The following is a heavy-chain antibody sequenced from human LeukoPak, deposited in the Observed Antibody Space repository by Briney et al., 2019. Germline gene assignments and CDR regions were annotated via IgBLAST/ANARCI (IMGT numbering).Heavy chain of an antibody. D-gene: IGHD5-12*01. Sequence: ASVKVSCKASGYTFTGYYMHWVRQAPGQGLEWMGWINPNSGGTNYAQKFQGRVTMTRDTSISTAYMELSRLRSEDTAVYYCARDFSGYEGYFDYWGQGTLVTVSS. CDR2: INPNSGGT. V-gene: IGHV1-2*02. J-gene: IGHJ4*02. CDR3: ARDFSGYEGYFDY. CDR1: GYTFTGYY.